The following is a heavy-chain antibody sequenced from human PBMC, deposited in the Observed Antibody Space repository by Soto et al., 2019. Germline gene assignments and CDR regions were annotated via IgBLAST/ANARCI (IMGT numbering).Heavy chain of an antibody. D-gene: IGHD3-3*01. Sequence: QVQLVQSGSELKKPGASVKVSCKASGYTFTSYAMNWVRQAPGQGLEWMGWLNTNTGNPTYAQGFTGRFVCSLDTSVSTAYLQICSLKAEDTAVYYCARDAYDFWSGYYSPQENWFDPWGQGTLVTVSS. CDR2: LNTNTGNP. CDR1: GYTFTSYA. V-gene: IGHV7-4-1*01. J-gene: IGHJ5*02. CDR3: ARDAYDFWSGYYSPQENWFDP.